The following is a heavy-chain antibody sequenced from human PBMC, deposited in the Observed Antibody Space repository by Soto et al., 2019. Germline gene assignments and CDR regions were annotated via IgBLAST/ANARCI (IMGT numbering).Heavy chain of an antibody. D-gene: IGHD3-10*01. CDR2: IYYSGST. J-gene: IGHJ2*01. V-gene: IGHV4-31*03. CDR3: ARGYGSVNWYFDL. CDR1: GGSISSGGYY. Sequence: QVQLQESGPGLVKPSQTLSLTCTVSGGSISSGGYYWSWIRQHPGKGLEWIGYIYYSGSTYYNPSLKSRVTISVDTSKNQFSLKLSSVTVADTAVYYCARGYGSVNWYFDLWGRGTLVTVSS.